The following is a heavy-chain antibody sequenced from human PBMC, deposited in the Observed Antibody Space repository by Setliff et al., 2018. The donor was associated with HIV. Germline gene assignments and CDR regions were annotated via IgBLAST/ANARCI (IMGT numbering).Heavy chain of an antibody. J-gene: IGHJ4*02. CDR2: IYHSGST. CDR3: ARSSTAGFDY. V-gene: IGHV4-38-2*01. Sequence: SETLSLTCAVSGYSISSGYYWGWIRQPPGKGLEWIGSIYHSGSTYYNPSLKSRVTISVDTSKNQFSLKLSSVTAADTAVYYCARSSTAGFDYWGQGKLVTVSS. CDR1: GYSISSGYY. D-gene: IGHD4-17*01.